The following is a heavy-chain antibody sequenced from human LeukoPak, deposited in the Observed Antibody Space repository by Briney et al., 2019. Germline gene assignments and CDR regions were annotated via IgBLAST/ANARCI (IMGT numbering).Heavy chain of an antibody. D-gene: IGHD6-13*01. Sequence: TGGSLRLSCAASGFTVSSNYMSWVRQAPGKGLEWVSVIYSGGSTYYADSVKGRFTISRDNSKNTLYLQMNSLRAEDTAVHYCARVRRLYSSSRGVSLFDYWGQGTLVTVSS. CDR2: IYSGGST. J-gene: IGHJ4*02. V-gene: IGHV3-53*01. CDR3: ARVRRLYSSSRGVSLFDY. CDR1: GFTVSSNY.